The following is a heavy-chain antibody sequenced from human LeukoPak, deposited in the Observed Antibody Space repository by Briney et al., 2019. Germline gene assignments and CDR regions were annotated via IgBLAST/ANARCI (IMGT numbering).Heavy chain of an antibody. J-gene: IGHJ4*02. CDR1: EFTFSNYA. CDR2: LSGSATIT. Sequence: PGGSLSLSCTASEFTFSNYAMSWVRQPPGKGLEWVSSLSGSATITYYADSVKGRFTISRDNSKNTLYLQMNSLRAEDTAVYYCVKVISGYSYQPFDYWGQGTLVTVSS. CDR3: VKVISGYSYQPFDY. D-gene: IGHD3-22*01. V-gene: IGHV3-23*01.